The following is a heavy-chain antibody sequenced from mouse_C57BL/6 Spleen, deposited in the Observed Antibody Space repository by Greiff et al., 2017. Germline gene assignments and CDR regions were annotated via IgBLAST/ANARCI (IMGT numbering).Heavy chain of an antibody. CDR2: FYPGSGSI. J-gene: IGHJ2*01. Sequence: VQLQQSGAELVKPGASVKLSCKASGYTFTEYTIHWVKQRSGQGLEWIGWFYPGSGSIKYNEKFKDKATLTADKSSSTVYMELSRLTSEDSAVYFWARHEEPPYDGSSYDYFDYWGQGTTLTVSS. V-gene: IGHV1-62-2*01. CDR3: ARHEEPPYDGSSYDYFDY. D-gene: IGHD1-1*01. CDR1: GYTFTEYT.